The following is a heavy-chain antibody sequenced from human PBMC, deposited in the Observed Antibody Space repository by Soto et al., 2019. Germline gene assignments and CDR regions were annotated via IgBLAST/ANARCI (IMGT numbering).Heavy chain of an antibody. CDR1: GDSVSSNSAA. CDR3: ARSDCSGGSCFCDY. Sequence: SQTLSVTCAISGDSVSSNSAAWNWIMQSPSRGLEWLGRTYYRSKWFNNYAVSVQSRITINPDTSKNQFSLQLNSVTPEDTAVYYCARSDCSGGSCFCDYRGQGTLVTVSA. CDR2: TYYRSKWFN. J-gene: IGHJ4*02. V-gene: IGHV6-1*01. D-gene: IGHD2-15*01.